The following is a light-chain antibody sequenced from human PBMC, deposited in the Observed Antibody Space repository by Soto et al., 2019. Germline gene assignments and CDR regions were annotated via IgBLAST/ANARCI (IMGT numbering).Light chain of an antibody. CDR1: QSVSSSY. CDR3: QQYGSSSLVT. CDR2: GAS. V-gene: IGKV3-20*01. J-gene: IGKJ3*01. Sequence: EIVLTQSPGTLSLSPGERATLSCRASQSVSSSYLAWYQQKPGQAPSLLIYGASSRATGIPDRFSGSGSGTDFTLTISRLEPVDFAVYYCQQYGSSSLVTFGPGTKVDIK.